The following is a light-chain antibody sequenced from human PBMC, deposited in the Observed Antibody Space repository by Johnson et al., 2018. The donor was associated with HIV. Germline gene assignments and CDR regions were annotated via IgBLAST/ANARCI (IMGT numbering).Light chain of an antibody. CDR3: GTWDNSLSTGGV. V-gene: IGLV1-51*02. CDR1: SSNIGNNY. Sequence: SLLTQPPSVSAAPGQQVTISCSGSSSNIGNNYVSWYQQLPGTAPKLLIYENNKRPSGIPDRFSGSKSCTSATLGIAGLPTGDEADYYCGTWDNSLSTGGVFGTGTKVTVL. J-gene: IGLJ1*01. CDR2: ENN.